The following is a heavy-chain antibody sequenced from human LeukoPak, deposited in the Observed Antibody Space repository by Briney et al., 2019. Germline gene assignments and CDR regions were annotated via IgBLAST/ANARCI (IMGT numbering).Heavy chain of an antibody. CDR1: GYTFTGYY. V-gene: IGHV1-2*02. D-gene: IGHD6-13*01. CDR2: INPNSGGT. Sequence: ASVKVSCKASGYTFTGYYMHWVRQAPGQGLEWMGWINPNSGGTNYAQKFQGRVTVARDTSINTAYMELSRLTSDDTAVYYCARAAACPDYWGQGTLVTVTS. CDR3: ARAAACPDY. J-gene: IGHJ4*02.